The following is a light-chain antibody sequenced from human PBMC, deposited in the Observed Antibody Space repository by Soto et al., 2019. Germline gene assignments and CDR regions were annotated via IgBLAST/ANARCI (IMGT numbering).Light chain of an antibody. Sequence: AIQMTQSPSSLSASVGDRVTITCRASQGIRNDLAWYQQKPGNAPKLLIYAASILQRGVPSRFSGSGSGTDFTLTISSLQSEDFATYYCLQDYNFPRTFGQGTKVDIK. CDR2: AAS. J-gene: IGKJ1*01. V-gene: IGKV1-6*01. CDR3: LQDYNFPRT. CDR1: QGIRND.